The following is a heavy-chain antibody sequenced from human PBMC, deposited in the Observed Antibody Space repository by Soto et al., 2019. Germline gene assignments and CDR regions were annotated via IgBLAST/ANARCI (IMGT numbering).Heavy chain of an antibody. Sequence: GGSLRLSCAASGFTFSSYDMHWVRQATGKGLEWVSAIGTAGDTYYPGSVKGRFTISRENAKNSLYLQMNSLRAEDTAVYYCATSSSGWETDAFDIWGQGTMVTVSS. V-gene: IGHV3-13*01. J-gene: IGHJ3*02. CDR2: IGTAGDT. D-gene: IGHD6-19*01. CDR1: GFTFSSYD. CDR3: ATSSSGWETDAFDI.